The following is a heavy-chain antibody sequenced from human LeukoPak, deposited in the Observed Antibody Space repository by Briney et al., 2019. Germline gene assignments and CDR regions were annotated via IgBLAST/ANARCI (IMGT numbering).Heavy chain of an antibody. CDR1: GLTFSSHA. CDR3: AKDPYGTRYFDY. Sequence: GGSLRLSCAASGLTFSSHALSWVRQAPGKGLEWVSSLSGSGYNTYYADSVKGRFTISRDNSKNTVYLQMNSLRAEDTAVYYCAKDPYGTRYFDYWGQGTLVTVSS. V-gene: IGHV3-23*01. CDR2: LSGSGYNT. D-gene: IGHD2-2*01. J-gene: IGHJ4*02.